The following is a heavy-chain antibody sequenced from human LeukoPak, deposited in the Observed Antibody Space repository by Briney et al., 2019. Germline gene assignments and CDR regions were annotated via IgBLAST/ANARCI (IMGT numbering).Heavy chain of an antibody. CDR2: IIPVSGTT. CDR1: GGTLSNHA. V-gene: IGHV1-69*05. J-gene: IGHJ6*03. CDR3: ARAGSSGSYYYYMDV. Sequence: ASVRVSCKASGGTLSNHAVSWVRQAPGQGLEWMGRIIPVSGTTNYAQKFQGRVTITTDESTSTVYMDLSSLRSGDTAVYYCARAGSSGSYYYYMDVWGKGTTVTVSS. D-gene: IGHD3-10*01.